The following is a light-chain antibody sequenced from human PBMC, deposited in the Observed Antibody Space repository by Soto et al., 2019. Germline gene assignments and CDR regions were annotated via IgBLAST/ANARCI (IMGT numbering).Light chain of an antibody. Sequence: QSALTQPASVSGSPGQSITISCTGTSSDVGSYNLVSWYQQHPGKAPKLMIYEGSKRPSGVSNRFSGSKSVNTATLTISGLQADDETDYYCSSYTCNSTRVFGTGTKVTVL. J-gene: IGLJ1*01. CDR1: SSDVGSYNL. CDR2: EGS. V-gene: IGLV2-14*02. CDR3: SSYTCNSTRV.